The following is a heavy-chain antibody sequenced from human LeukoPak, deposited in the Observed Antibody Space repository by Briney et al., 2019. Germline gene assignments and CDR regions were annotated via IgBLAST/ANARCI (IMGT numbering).Heavy chain of an antibody. CDR2: INPSGGST. D-gene: IGHD1-26*01. J-gene: IGHJ4*02. V-gene: IGHV1-46*01. CDR3: ARSPAGEVGAKHHPDY. CDR1: GYTFTSYY. Sequence: ASVKVSCKASGYTFTSYYMHWVRQAPGQGLEWMGIINPSGGSTSYAQKFQGRVTMTRDTSTSTVYMELSSLRSEDTAVYYCARSPAGEVGAKHHPDYWGQGTLVTVSS.